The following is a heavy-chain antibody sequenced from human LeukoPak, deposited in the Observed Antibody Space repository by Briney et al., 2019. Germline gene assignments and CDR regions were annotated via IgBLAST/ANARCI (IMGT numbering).Heavy chain of an antibody. V-gene: IGHV4-59*01. J-gene: IGHJ4*02. CDR2: IYYSGST. CDR3: ARGRQWLVPYYFDY. Sequence: SETLSLTCTVSGGSISSYYWSWILQPPRKGLEWIGYIYYSGSTNYNPSLKSRVTISVDTSKNQFSLKLSSVTAADTAVYYCARGRQWLVPYYFDYWGQGTLVTVSS. D-gene: IGHD6-19*01. CDR1: GGSISSYY.